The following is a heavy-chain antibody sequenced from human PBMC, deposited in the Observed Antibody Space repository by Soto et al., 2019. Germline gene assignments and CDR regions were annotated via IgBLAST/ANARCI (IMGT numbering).Heavy chain of an antibody. J-gene: IGHJ5*02. CDR3: ARDLLGYDYVWGSYRTNWFDP. V-gene: IGHV1-18*01. CDR2: INTYNGNT. CDR1: GYSFTRYG. Sequence: ASVKVSCKASGYSFTRYGIAWARQAPGQGLEWMGWINTYNGNTNYAQKLQGRVTMTTDTSTSTAYMELRSLRSDDTAVYYCARDLLGYDYVWGSYRTNWFDPWGQGTLVTVSS. D-gene: IGHD3-16*02.